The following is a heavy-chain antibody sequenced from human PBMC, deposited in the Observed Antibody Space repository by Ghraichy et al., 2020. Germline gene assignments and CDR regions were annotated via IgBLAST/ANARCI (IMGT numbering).Heavy chain of an antibody. CDR1: GYTFTDYY. J-gene: IGHJ4*02. CDR2: IYPNTGDT. CDR3: ARESAGTTGTKNFDY. Sequence: ASVKVSCKASGYTFTDYYFHWVRQAPGQGLEWVGWIYPNTGDTSCAQKFQGRVTMTRDTSISTAYMELSRLTSDDTALYYCARESAGTTGTKNFDYWGLGTLVTVSS. V-gene: IGHV1-2*02. D-gene: IGHD1-1*01.